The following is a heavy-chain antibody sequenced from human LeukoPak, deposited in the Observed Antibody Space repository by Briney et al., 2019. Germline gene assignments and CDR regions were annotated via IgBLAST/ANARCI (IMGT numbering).Heavy chain of an antibody. V-gene: IGHV3-23*01. D-gene: IGHD3-3*01. Sequence: AGGSLRLSCAASGFTFSDSAVSWVRHSPGEGLKWVSSISNTGGRTYYADSVKGRLTITRDNSRNTVDLQMNSLRAGDTAKYYCAKGGQDFDLWKFDLWGQGILVIVSS. CDR1: GFTFSDSA. CDR2: ISNTGGRT. J-gene: IGHJ5*02. CDR3: AKGGQDFDLWKFDL.